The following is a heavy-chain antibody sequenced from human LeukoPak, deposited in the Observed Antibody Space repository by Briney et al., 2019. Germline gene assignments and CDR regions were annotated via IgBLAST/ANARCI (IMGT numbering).Heavy chain of an antibody. CDR2: IYYSGSS. D-gene: IGHD6-13*01. CDR1: GGSISSSSYY. J-gene: IGHJ4*02. V-gene: IGHV4-30-4*08. CDR3: ARGLGSSWYGD. Sequence: SETLSLTCTVSGGSISSSSYYWGWIRQPPGKGLEWIGYIYYSGSSYYNPSLKGRLIISVDTSKNQFSLKLSSVTAADTAVYYCARGLGSSWYGDWGQGTLVTVSS.